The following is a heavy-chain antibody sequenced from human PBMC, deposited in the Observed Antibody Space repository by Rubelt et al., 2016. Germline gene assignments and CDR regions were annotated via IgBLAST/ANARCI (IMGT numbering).Heavy chain of an antibody. Sequence: EVQLVESGGGLGQPGGSLRLSCAASGFTFSSYSMNWVRQAPGKGLEWVSSISSSSSYIYYADSVKGRFTISRDNPTNALYLQMNSLRAEDTAVYYCARDDSDGTNLDWGQGTLVTVSS. V-gene: IGHV3-21*01. J-gene: IGHJ4*02. CDR2: ISSSSSYI. D-gene: IGHD1-7*01. CDR1: GFTFSSYS. CDR3: ARDDSDGTNLD.